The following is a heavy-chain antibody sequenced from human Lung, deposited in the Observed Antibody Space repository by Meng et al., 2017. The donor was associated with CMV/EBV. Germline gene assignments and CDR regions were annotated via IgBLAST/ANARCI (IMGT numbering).Heavy chain of an antibody. D-gene: IGHD3-10*01. J-gene: IGHJ5*02. CDR1: GYSFNSYI. CDR2: VNSYTGDT. CDR3: ARISMIRGIIITGWFDP. Sequence: SXXAYGYSFNSYIISWVRQAPGQGLEWMGWVNSYTGDTDYAQQFQERITMTTDTSTTTVYMELRSLRTDDTAAYYCARISMIRGIIITGWFDPWGQGTLVTVSS. V-gene: IGHV1-18*04.